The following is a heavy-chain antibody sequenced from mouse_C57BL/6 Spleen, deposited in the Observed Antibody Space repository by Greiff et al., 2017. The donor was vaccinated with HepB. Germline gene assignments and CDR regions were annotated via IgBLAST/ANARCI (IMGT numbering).Heavy chain of an antibody. CDR3: TRDRTTYFDY. Sequence: EVKVEESGEGLVKPGGSLKLSCAASGFTFSRYAMSWVRQTPEKRLEWVAYISSGGDYIYYADTVKGRFTISRDNARNTLYLQMSSLKSEDTAMYYCTRDRTTYFDYWGQGTTRTVSS. CDR1: GFTFSRYA. D-gene: IGHD2-13*01. J-gene: IGHJ2*01. CDR2: ISSGGDYI. V-gene: IGHV5-9-1*02.